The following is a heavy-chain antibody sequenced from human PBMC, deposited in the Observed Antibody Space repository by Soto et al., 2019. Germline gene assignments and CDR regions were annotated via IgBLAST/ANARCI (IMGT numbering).Heavy chain of an antibody. Sequence: QVQLEESGGGVVQPGGSLRLSCAASGLIFRTYAMHWVRQAPGKGLEWVAVVSSDGSDKNYADSVKGRFTISRDNSKNTLFLQMSSLRADDTAVYYCAREAIAAAGPLDNWGPGTLVIVSS. CDR2: VSSDGSDK. CDR1: GLIFRTYA. J-gene: IGHJ4*02. V-gene: IGHV3-33*01. CDR3: AREAIAAAGPLDN. D-gene: IGHD6-13*01.